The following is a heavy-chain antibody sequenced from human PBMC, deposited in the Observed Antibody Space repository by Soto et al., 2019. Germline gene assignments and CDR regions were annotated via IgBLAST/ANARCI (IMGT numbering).Heavy chain of an antibody. CDR1: GGSISSGGYY. V-gene: IGHV4-31*03. Sequence: KPSETLSLTCTVSGGSISSGGYYWSWIRQHPGKGLEWIGYIYYSGSTYYNPSLKSRVTISVDTSKNQFSLKLSSVTAADTAVYYCARGSIAAAGTPQFWFDPWGQGTLVTVSS. D-gene: IGHD6-13*01. CDR3: ARGSIAAAGTPQFWFDP. J-gene: IGHJ5*02. CDR2: IYYSGST.